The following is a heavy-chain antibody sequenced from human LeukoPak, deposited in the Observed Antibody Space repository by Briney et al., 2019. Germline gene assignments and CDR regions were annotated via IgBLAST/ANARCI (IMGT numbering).Heavy chain of an antibody. D-gene: IGHD6-19*01. CDR2: IYHSGST. V-gene: IGHV4-4*02. J-gene: IGHJ4*02. Sequence: SWVRQPPGKGLEWIGEIYHSGSTNYNPSLKSRVTISVDKSKNQFSLKLSSVTAADTAVYYCARDLRYSSGRYVDYWGQGTLVTVSS. CDR3: ARDLRYSSGRYVDY.